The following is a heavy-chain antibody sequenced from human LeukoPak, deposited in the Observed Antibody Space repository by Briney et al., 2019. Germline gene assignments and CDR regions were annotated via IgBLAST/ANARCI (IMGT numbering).Heavy chain of an antibody. CDR3: AKDRPTRYGSGKPHYYYGMDV. V-gene: IGHV3-7*03. Sequence: PGGSLRLSCAASGFTFSNLWMSWVRQAPGKGLKWVANIKQDGSEKYYVDSVKGRFTISRDNAQNSLYLQMNSLRAEDTAVYYCAKDRPTRYGSGKPHYYYGMDVWGQGTTVTVSS. CDR1: GFTFSNLW. CDR2: IKQDGSEK. D-gene: IGHD3-10*01. J-gene: IGHJ6*02.